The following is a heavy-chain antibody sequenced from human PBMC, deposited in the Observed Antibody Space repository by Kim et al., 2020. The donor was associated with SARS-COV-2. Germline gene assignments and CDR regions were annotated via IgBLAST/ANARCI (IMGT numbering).Heavy chain of an antibody. D-gene: IGHD6-13*01. CDR1: GFTFSGSA. Sequence: GGSLRLSCAASGFTFSGSAMHWVRQASGKGLEWVGRIRSKANSYATAYAASVKGRFTISRDDSKNTAYLQMNSLKTEDTAVYYCTRRGSSSHLRDYWGQGTLVTVSS. V-gene: IGHV3-73*01. CDR2: IRSKANSYAT. CDR3: TRRGSSSHLRDY. J-gene: IGHJ4*02.